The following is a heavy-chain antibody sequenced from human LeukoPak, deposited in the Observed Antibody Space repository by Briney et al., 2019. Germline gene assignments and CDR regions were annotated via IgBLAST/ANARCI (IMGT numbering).Heavy chain of an antibody. D-gene: IGHD3-10*01. CDR2: IIPIFGTA. Sequence: ASVRVSCKASGGTFSSYAISWVRRAPGQGLEWMGGIIPIFGTANYAQKFQGRVTITTDESTSTAYMELSSLRSEDTAVYYCARGSESRQYYYYMVVWGKGTTVTVSS. CDR1: GGTFSSYA. V-gene: IGHV1-69*05. J-gene: IGHJ6*03. CDR3: ARGSESRQYYYYMVV.